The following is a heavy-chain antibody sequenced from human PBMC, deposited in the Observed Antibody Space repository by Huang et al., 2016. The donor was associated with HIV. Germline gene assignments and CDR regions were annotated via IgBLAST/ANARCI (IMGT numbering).Heavy chain of an antibody. CDR2: IKRKTNGGAT. CDR3: ATVWNYPHIYYYAMDD. CDR1: GFTFTNAW. V-gene: IGHV3-15*01. J-gene: IGHJ6*02. D-gene: IGHD1-7*01. Sequence: EVQLVESGGGLVKHGGSLRLSCAAFGFTFTNAWMSWVRQAPGKWLEWVGHIKRKTNGGATDYAAPVKGRFTILREDSKNTLYLQMNSLKTDDTAVYYCATVWNYPHIYYYAMDDWGQGTTVTVCS.